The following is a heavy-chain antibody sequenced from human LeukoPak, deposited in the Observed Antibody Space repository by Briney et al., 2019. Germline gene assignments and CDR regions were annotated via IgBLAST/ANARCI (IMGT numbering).Heavy chain of an antibody. V-gene: IGHV1-18*01. CDR3: ARVQGSYVPDDY. J-gene: IGHJ4*02. Sequence: ASVKVSCKASGYTFTSYGISWVRQAPGQGLEWMGWISAYNGNTNYAQKLQGRVTMTTDTSTSTAYTEQRSLRSDDTAVYYCARVQGSYVPDDYWGQGTLVTVSS. D-gene: IGHD5-18*01. CDR1: GYTFTSYG. CDR2: ISAYNGNT.